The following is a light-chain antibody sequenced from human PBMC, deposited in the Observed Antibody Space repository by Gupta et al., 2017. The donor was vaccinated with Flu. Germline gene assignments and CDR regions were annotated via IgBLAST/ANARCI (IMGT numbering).Light chain of an antibody. V-gene: IGKV1-39*01. J-gene: IGKJ4*01. CDR3: YHKYGTPPT. CDR2: GAS. CDR1: QSIGDY. Sequence: DIQMTQSPSSLSASVGDRVTITCRASQSIGDYLSWYQHRPGKAPKLLLYGASSPQSGVPSRLSGSGSSTAFTLTIISLLPADFATYYCYHKYGTPPTFGGGTKVDIK.